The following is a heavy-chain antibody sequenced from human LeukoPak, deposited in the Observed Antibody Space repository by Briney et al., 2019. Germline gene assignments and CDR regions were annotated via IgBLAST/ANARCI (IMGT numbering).Heavy chain of an antibody. CDR2: INHSGST. J-gene: IGHJ4*02. CDR1: GGSISSYY. CDR3: ARDMLGLDY. V-gene: IGHV4-34*01. D-gene: IGHD2-8*01. Sequence: SETLSLTCTVSGGSISSYYWSWIRQPPGKGLEWIGEINHSGSTNYNPSLKSRVTISVDTSKNQFSLKLSSVTAADTAVYYCARDMLGLDYWGQGTLVTVSS.